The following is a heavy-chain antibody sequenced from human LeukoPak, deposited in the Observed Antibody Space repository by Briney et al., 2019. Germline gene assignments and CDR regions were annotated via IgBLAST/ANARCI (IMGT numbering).Heavy chain of an antibody. D-gene: IGHD1-1*01. CDR3: AIRKTYNYNDEGGEWLDP. V-gene: IGHV1-24*01. Sequence: ASVKVSFKVSGYTLTELSMHWVRQAPGKGLEWMGGFDRGDGETMYAQKFQGRVTMTEDTSTDTDYMELSSLRSEDTAVYYCAIRKTYNYNDEGGEWLDPWGQGTLVTVSS. J-gene: IGHJ5*02. CDR2: FDRGDGET. CDR1: GYTLTELS.